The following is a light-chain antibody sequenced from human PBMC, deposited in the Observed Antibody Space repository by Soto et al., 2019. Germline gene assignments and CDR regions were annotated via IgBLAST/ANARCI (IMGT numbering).Light chain of an antibody. Sequence: DIVMTQSPLSLPVTPGERASLACRASQSVSINYLAWYQQKPGQAPRLLIYGASGRATGIPDRFSGSESGTDFTLTISRLEAEDSAVYYCQQYGTSPRTFGQGTKVDI. CDR2: GAS. V-gene: IGKV3-20*01. J-gene: IGKJ1*01. CDR1: QSVSINY. CDR3: QQYGTSPRT.